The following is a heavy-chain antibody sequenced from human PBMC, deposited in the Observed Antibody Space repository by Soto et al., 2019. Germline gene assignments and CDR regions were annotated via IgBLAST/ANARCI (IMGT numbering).Heavy chain of an antibody. CDR3: ARLTANYSGYDIGWYYYYGMDV. CDR2: IIPIFGTA. J-gene: IGHJ6*02. V-gene: IGHV1-69*13. Sequence: SVKVSCKASGGTFSSYAISWVRQAPGQGLEWMGGIIPIFGTANYAQKFQGRVTITADESTSTAYMELSSLRSEDTAVYYCARLTANYSGYDIGWYYYYGMDVWGQGTTVTVSS. CDR1: GGTFSSYA. D-gene: IGHD5-12*01.